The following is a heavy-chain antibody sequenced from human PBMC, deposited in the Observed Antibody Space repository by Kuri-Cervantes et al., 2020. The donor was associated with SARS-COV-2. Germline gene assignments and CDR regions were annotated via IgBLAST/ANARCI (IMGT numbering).Heavy chain of an antibody. D-gene: IGHD3-22*01. CDR1: GFTFSSYS. J-gene: IGHJ4*02. CDR2: ISSSSSYI. Sequence: GGSLRLSCAASGFTFSSYSMNWVRQAPGKGLEWVSSISSSSSYIYYADSVKSRFTISRDNAKNSLYLQMNSLRAEDTAVYYCATVSDYYDSSGYFLDFDYWVQGTLVTVSS. CDR3: ATVSDYYDSSGYFLDFDY. V-gene: IGHV3-21*01.